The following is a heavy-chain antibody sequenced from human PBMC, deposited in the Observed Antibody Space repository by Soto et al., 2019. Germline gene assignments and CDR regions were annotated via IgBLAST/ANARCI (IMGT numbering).Heavy chain of an antibody. D-gene: IGHD3-10*01. CDR3: ATGTYLGGYYYYGMDV. J-gene: IGHJ6*02. Sequence: ASVKVSCKASGYTFTSYGISWVRQAPGQGLEWMGWISAYNGNTNYAQKLQGRVTMTTDTSTSTAYMELRSLRSDDTAVYYCATGTYLGGYYYYGMDVWGQGTTVTVSS. CDR1: GYTFTSYG. CDR2: ISAYNGNT. V-gene: IGHV1-18*01.